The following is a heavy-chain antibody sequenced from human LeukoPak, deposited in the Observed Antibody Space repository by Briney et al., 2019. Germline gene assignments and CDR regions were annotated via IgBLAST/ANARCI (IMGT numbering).Heavy chain of an antibody. D-gene: IGHD1-14*01. V-gene: IGHV4-39*07. Sequence: GSLRLSCAASGFTFSSYSMNWVRQAPGKGLEWIGSIYYSGSTYYNPSLKSRVTISVDTSKNQFSLKLSSVTAADTSVYYCARDQGSIILGYFDYWGQGTLVTVSS. CDR2: IYYSGST. CDR3: ARDQGSIILGYFDY. CDR1: GFTFSSYS. J-gene: IGHJ4*02.